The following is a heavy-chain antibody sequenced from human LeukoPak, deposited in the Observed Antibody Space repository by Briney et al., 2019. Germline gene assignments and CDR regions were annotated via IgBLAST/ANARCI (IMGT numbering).Heavy chain of an antibody. CDR3: AKSLVATAWLDP. CDR1: GFTFRTYA. V-gene: IGHV3-23*01. Sequence: PGGSLRLSCAASGFTFRTYAMNWVRQAPGKGLEWVSSISGTGASTYYADSVKGRFTISRDNSKNTLYLQMDSLRADDTAVYYCAKSLVATAWLDPWGQGTLVTVSS. CDR2: ISGTGAST. J-gene: IGHJ5*02. D-gene: IGHD5-12*01.